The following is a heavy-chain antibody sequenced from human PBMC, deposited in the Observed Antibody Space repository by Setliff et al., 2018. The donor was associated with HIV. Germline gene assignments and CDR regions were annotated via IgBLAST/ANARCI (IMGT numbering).Heavy chain of an antibody. CDR1: DSGTYY. Sequence: PSETLSLTCTVSDSGTYYWSWIRQPAGKGLEWIGRVSSRGDTNYNPSLKSRVTMSVDTSKNQFSLKLTSVTASDTAVYYCARRYSSSWFYYYYGMDVWGQGTTVTVSS. CDR2: VSSRGDT. J-gene: IGHJ6*02. V-gene: IGHV4-4*07. D-gene: IGHD6-13*01. CDR3: ARRYSSSWFYYYYGMDV.